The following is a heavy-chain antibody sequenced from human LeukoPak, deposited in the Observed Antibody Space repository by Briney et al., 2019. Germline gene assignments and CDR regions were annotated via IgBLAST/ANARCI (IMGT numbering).Heavy chain of an antibody. J-gene: IGHJ6*03. CDR1: GFTFGDYA. CDR2: ISSSNSYI. Sequence: GGSLRLSCTASGFTFGDYAMSWFRQAPGKGLEWVSCISSSNSYIYYADSLKGRFTISRDNAKNSLYLQMNSLGAEDTAVYYCPRGPDYYFYMDVWGKGTTVTVSS. V-gene: IGHV3-21*01. CDR3: PRGPDYYFYMDV.